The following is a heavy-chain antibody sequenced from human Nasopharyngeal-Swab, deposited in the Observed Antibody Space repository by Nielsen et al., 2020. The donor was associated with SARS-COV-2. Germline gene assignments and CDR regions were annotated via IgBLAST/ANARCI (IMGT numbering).Heavy chain of an antibody. CDR3: ARDTYSSSSQLYYYGMDV. CDR2: IKQDGSEK. J-gene: IGHJ6*02. CDR1: GFTFSSYW. Sequence: GESLKISCAASGFTFSSYWMSWVRQAPGKGLEWVANIKQDGSEKYYVDSVKGRFTISRDNAKKSLYLQMNSLRAEDTAVYYCARDTYSSSSQLYYYGMDVWGQGTTVTVSS. D-gene: IGHD6-6*01. V-gene: IGHV3-7*01.